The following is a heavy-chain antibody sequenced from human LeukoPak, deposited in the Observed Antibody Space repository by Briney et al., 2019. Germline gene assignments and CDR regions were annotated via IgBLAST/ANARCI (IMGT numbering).Heavy chain of an antibody. V-gene: IGHV1-2*06. CDR1: GYSFTDYY. CDR2: INPNTGGT. J-gene: IGHJ5*02. Sequence: ASVKVSCKASGYSFTDYYLHWVRQAPGHRLEWMGRINPNTGGTDYAQKFQGRVTMTRDRSINTASMELRSLRFDDPAIYYCARDQGPSGNLFDPWGQGTLVTVSS. D-gene: IGHD3-10*01. CDR3: ARDQGPSGNLFDP.